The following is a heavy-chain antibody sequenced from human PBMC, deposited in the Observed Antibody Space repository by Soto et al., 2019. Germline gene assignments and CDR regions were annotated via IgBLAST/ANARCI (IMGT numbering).Heavy chain of an antibody. CDR1: GGSISSSSYY. V-gene: IGHV4-39*01. Sequence: SETLSLTCTVSGGSISSSSYYWGWIRQPPGKGLEWIGSIDYSGSTYYNPSLKSRVTISVDTSKNQFFLKLSSVTAADTAVYYCARHPGKVVVITTVLGYGMDVWGQGTTVTVSS. J-gene: IGHJ6*02. CDR2: IDYSGST. CDR3: ARHPGKVVVITTVLGYGMDV. D-gene: IGHD3-22*01.